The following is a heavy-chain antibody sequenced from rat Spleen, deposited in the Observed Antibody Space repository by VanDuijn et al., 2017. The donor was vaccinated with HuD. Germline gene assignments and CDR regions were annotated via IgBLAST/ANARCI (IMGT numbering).Heavy chain of an antibody. D-gene: IGHD1-11*01. V-gene: IGHV5-31*01. Sequence: EVQLVESGGGVVQPGRSLKLSCVASGFTFNNYWMTWVRQAPGMGLEWIASISNAPGIPYYPDSVKGRFTISRDIANSTLYLQMNSLRSEDTATYYCARPDYGGYSEGYFDYWGQGVMVTVSS. J-gene: IGHJ2*01. CDR1: GFTFNNYW. CDR3: ARPDYGGYSEGYFDY. CDR2: ISNAPGIP.